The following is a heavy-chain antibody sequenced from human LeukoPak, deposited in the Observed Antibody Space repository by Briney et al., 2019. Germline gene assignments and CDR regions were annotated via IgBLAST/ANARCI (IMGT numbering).Heavy chain of an antibody. CDR2: IKQDGSEN. J-gene: IGHJ4*02. Sequence: PGGSLRLSCAASGFTFSSYWMSWVRQAPGKGLEWVANIKQDGSENYYVDSVKGRFTISRDNAKNSLYLQMNSLRAEDTAVYYCARKQSRIAVAGTDYWGQGTLVTVSS. CDR1: GFTFSSYW. CDR3: ARKQSRIAVAGTDY. D-gene: IGHD6-19*01. V-gene: IGHV3-7*01.